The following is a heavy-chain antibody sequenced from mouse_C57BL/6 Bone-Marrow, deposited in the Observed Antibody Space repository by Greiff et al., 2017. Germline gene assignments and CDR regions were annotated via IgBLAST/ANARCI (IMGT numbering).Heavy chain of an antibody. CDR3: DRQDWYGNSPYFDY. J-gene: IGHJ2*01. CDR1: GFTFSSYG. V-gene: IGHV5-6*01. Sequence: EVQVVESGGDLVKPGGSLKLSCAASGFTFSSYGMSWVRQTPDKRLEWVATISSGGSYTYYPDSVKGRFTISRDNAKNTLYLQMSSLKSEDTALDDCDRQDWYGNSPYFDYWGQGTTLTVSS. CDR2: ISSGGSYT. D-gene: IGHD1-1*01.